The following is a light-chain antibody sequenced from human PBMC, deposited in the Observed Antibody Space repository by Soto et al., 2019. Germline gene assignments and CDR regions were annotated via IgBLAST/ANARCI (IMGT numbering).Light chain of an antibody. Sequence: QSVLTQPASVSGSPGQSITISCTGTSRDVGASTYVSWYQQHPGKAPKVVLYEVSTRPSGVSDRFSGSKSGNTASLTISGLQAEDEADYYCSSDTNSNIYVFGHGTKVTVL. CDR1: SRDVGASTY. J-gene: IGLJ1*01. CDR2: EVS. V-gene: IGLV2-14*01. CDR3: SSDTNSNIYV.